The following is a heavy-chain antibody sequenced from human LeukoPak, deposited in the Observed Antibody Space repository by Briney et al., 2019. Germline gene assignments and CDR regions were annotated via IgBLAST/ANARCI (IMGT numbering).Heavy chain of an antibody. CDR1: EFTFSSYG. D-gene: IGHD1-14*01. Sequence: PGGSLRLSCAASEFTFSSYGMHWFRQAPGKGLEWVAVIWSDGSNKYYADSVKGRFTISRDNSRNTLYLQMNSLRAEDTAVYYCARASGPFDYWGQGTLVTVSS. CDR3: ARASGPFDY. V-gene: IGHV3-33*01. J-gene: IGHJ4*02. CDR2: IWSDGSNK.